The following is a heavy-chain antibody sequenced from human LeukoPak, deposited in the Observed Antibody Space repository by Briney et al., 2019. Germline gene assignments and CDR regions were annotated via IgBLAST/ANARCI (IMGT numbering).Heavy chain of an antibody. D-gene: IGHD3-9*01. Sequence: SETLSLTCAVSGYSLSSGYYWGWIRPPPGKGLEWIGSIYHSGSTYYNPSLKSRVTISVDTSKNQFSLKLSSVTAADTAVYYCARDPGRYFDWLLIPDAFDIWGQGTMVTVSS. CDR2: IYHSGST. J-gene: IGHJ3*02. V-gene: IGHV4-38-2*02. CDR1: GYSLSSGYY. CDR3: ARDPGRYFDWLLIPDAFDI.